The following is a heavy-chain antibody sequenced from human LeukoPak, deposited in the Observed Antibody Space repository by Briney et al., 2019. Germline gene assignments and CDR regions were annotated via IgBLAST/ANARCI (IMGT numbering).Heavy chain of an antibody. V-gene: IGHV4-39*07. CDR3: ARGGGAYCSSTSCSILYYFDY. CDR1: GGSISSSSYY. Sequence: PSETLSLTCTVSGGSISSSSYYWGWIRQPPGKGLEWIGSIYYSGSTYYNPSLKSRVTISVDTSKNQFSLKLSSVTAADTAVYYRARGGGAYCSSTSCSILYYFDYWGQGTLVTVSS. D-gene: IGHD2-2*01. J-gene: IGHJ4*02. CDR2: IYYSGST.